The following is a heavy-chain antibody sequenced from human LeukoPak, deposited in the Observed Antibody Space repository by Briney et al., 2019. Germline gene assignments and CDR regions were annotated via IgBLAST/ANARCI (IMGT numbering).Heavy chain of an antibody. J-gene: IGHJ6*02. V-gene: IGHV1-46*01. D-gene: IGHD3-3*01. CDR3: ARDQGRGDFGVVISTTLYYYGMDV. CDR1: GYTFTSYY. CDR2: INPSGGST. Sequence: GASVKVSCKASGYTFTSYYMHWVRQAPGQGLEWMGIINPSGGSTSYAQKFQGRVTMTRDTSTSTVYMELSSLRSEDTAVYYCARDQGRGDFGVVISTTLYYYGMDVWGQGTTVTVSS.